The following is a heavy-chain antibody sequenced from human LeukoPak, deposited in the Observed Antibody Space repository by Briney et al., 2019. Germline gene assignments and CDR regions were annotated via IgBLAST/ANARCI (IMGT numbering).Heavy chain of an antibody. Sequence: GGSLRLSCAASGFAFSSYTMNWVRQPPGKGLEWVSNIGTSSTTIYYADSVKGRFTISRDNAKNSLYLQMNSLRAEDTAVYYCARVGPHRRGYYYMDVWGKGTTVTVSS. CDR3: ARVGPHRRGYYYMDV. V-gene: IGHV3-48*04. CDR2: IGTSSTTI. D-gene: IGHD3-10*01. J-gene: IGHJ6*03. CDR1: GFAFSSYT.